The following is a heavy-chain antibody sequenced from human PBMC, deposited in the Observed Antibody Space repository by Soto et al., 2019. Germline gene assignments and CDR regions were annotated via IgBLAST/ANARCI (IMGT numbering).Heavy chain of an antibody. D-gene: IGHD3-10*01. J-gene: IGHJ6*02. V-gene: IGHV3-21*01. CDR3: ARSSGGSGKLWNYYGMDV. Sequence: EVQLVESGGGLVKPGGSLRLSCAASGFTFSSYSMNWVRQAPGKGLEWVSSISSGSSYIYYADSVKGRFTISRDNAKKSLYLQMNSLRAEDPAVYYCARSSGGSGKLWNYYGMDVWGQGTTVTVSS. CDR1: GFTFSSYS. CDR2: ISSGSSYI.